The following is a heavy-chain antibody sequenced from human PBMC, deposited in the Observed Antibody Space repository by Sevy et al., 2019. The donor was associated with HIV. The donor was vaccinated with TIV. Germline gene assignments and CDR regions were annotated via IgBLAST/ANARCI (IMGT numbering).Heavy chain of an antibody. CDR3: ARGLAYYFDS. V-gene: IGHV4-59*08. Sequence: SETLPLTCSLSGDSISSYYSTWVRQPPGKGLEWIGYLYYSGITNYNPSLKSRVTISVDTSKNQFSLKLTSVTAADTAVYYCARGLAYYFDSWGQGTLVTVSS. D-gene: IGHD4-17*01. CDR1: GDSISSYY. J-gene: IGHJ4*02. CDR2: LYYSGIT.